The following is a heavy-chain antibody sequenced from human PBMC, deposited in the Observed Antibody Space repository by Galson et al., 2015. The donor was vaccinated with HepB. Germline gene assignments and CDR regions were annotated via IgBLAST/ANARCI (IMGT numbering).Heavy chain of an antibody. V-gene: IGHV5-10-1*01. CDR2: IDPSDSYT. J-gene: IGHJ4*02. D-gene: IGHD5-18*01. Sequence: AEVKKPGESLRISCKGSGYSFTSYWINWVRQMPGKGLELMGRIDPSDSYTKYSPSFQGHVTISADKSINTAYLLWSSLKASDTAMDYCARSPKYNYGQTLGYWGQGTLVTVSS. CDR1: GYSFTSYW. CDR3: ARSPKYNYGQTLGY.